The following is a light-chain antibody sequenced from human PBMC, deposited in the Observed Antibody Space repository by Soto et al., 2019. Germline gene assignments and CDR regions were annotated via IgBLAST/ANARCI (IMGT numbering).Light chain of an antibody. J-gene: IGKJ5*01. Sequence: ASQSVSSNLAWHQQRPGQAPRLLIYGASTRATGVPARFSGGGSGTEFTLTITSLQSEDFAVYWCQQYDISPLTFGPVTRLET. V-gene: IGKV3D-15*02. CDR3: QQYDISPLT. CDR2: GAS. CDR1: QSVSSN.